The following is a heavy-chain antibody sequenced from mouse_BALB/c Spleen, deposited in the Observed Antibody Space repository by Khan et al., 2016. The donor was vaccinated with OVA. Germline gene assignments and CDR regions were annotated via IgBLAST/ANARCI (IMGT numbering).Heavy chain of an antibody. V-gene: IGHV1-5*01. CDR2: IYPGNSDT. CDR3: ARGGYSSFAY. D-gene: IGHD1-3*01. Sequence: VQLKESGTVLARPGASVKMSCKASGYSFTSYLIHWVKQRPGQGPEWIGDIYPGNSDTTYNQKFKDKVKLTAGTSANTAYMELSSLTNEDSAVYYCARGGYSSFAYWGQRTLVTVSA. CDR1: GYSFTSYL. J-gene: IGHJ3*01.